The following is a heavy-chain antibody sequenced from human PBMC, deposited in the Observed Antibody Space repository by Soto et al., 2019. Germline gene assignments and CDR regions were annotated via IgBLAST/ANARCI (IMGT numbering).Heavy chain of an antibody. CDR1: GFTFSSYA. Sequence: GGSLRLSCAASGFTFSSYAMSWVRQAPGKGLEWVSAISGSGGSTYYADSVKGRFTISRDNSKNTLYLQMNSLRAEDTAVYYCASPSASPAGRVYYYYYGMDVWGQGTTVTVSS. D-gene: IGHD2-15*01. CDR2: ISGSGGST. CDR3: ASPSASPAGRVYYYYYGMDV. J-gene: IGHJ6*02. V-gene: IGHV3-23*01.